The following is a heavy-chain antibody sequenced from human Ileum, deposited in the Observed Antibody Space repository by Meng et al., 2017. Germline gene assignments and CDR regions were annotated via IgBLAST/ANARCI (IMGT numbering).Heavy chain of an antibody. CDR3: ARFYGSGTFEVHDY. CDR2: IHYSGSR. CDR1: GGSVSSASYY. V-gene: IGHV4-61*01. J-gene: IGHJ4*02. Sequence: GKLQESGPGLVRPSETLSLTCNVSGGSVSSASYYWSWIRQPPGKGLEWIGLIHYSGSRNYNPSLKSRVTMSVDTSKNQVSLRLTSVTAADTAVYYCARFYGSGTFEVHDYWGQGTLVTVSS. D-gene: IGHD3-10*01.